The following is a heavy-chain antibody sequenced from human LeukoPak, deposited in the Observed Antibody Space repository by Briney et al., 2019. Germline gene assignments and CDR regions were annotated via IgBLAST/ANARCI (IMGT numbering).Heavy chain of an antibody. J-gene: IGHJ4*02. CDR2: IKQEGSEK. CDR3: ARVEGDSYGSGTYHRHFDY. V-gene: IGHV3-7*01. Sequence: PGGSLRLSCAASGFMFSTYWMTWVRQAPGKGLEWVANIKQEGSEKYYVDSVKGRFTISRNNADNSLYLQMSRLRAVDTAVYYCARVEGDSYGSGTYHRHFDYVGQGTLVTVSS. CDR1: GFMFSTYW. D-gene: IGHD3-10*01.